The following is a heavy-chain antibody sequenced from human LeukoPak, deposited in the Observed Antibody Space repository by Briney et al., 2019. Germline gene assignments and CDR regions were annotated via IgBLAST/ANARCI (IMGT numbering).Heavy chain of an antibody. CDR3: ARVSYDILTGYSYDAFDI. CDR1: GGSISSYY. J-gene: IGHJ3*02. CDR2: IYYSGST. V-gene: IGHV4-59*01. D-gene: IGHD3-9*01. Sequence: SETLSLTCTVSGGSISSYYWSWIRQPPGKGLEWIGYIYYSGSTNYNPSLRSRVTISVDTSKNQFSLKLSSVTAADTAVYYCARVSYDILTGYSYDAFDIWGQGTMVTVSS.